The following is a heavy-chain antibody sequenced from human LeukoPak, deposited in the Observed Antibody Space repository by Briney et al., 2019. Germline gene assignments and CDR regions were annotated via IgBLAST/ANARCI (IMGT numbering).Heavy chain of an antibody. Sequence: PGGSLRLSCAASGFTFSSYAMSWVRQAPGKGLEWVSAISGSSSSTYYTDSVKGRFTISRDNSKNTLYLQMNGLRAEDTAVYYCAKRGPAMVQIDYWGQGTLVTVSS. V-gene: IGHV3-23*01. J-gene: IGHJ4*02. CDR3: AKRGPAMVQIDY. CDR1: GFTFSSYA. D-gene: IGHD5-18*01. CDR2: ISGSSSST.